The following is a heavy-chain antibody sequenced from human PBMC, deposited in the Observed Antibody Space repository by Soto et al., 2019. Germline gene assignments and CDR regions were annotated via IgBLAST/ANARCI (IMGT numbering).Heavy chain of an antibody. D-gene: IGHD5-12*01. CDR3: AKGISLWGATVDY. Sequence: EVQLVESGGGLVQPGRSLRLSCAASGFTFDDYAMHWVRQAPGKGLEWVLGISWNSGSIGYADSVKGRFTISRDNAKNSLYLQMNSLRAEDTALYYCAKGISLWGATVDYWGQGTLVTVSS. CDR2: ISWNSGSI. V-gene: IGHV3-9*01. CDR1: GFTFDDYA. J-gene: IGHJ4*02.